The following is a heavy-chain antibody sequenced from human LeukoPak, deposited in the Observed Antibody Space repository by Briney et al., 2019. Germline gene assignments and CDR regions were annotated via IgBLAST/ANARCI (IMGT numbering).Heavy chain of an antibody. Sequence: PGGSLRLSCAASGFTVSSNYMSWARQAPGKGLEWVSVIYSGGSTYYADSVKGRFTISRDNSKNTLYLQTNSLRAEDTAVYYCARDGRVGAAAGGYYYYGMDVWGQGTTVTVSS. CDR2: IYSGGST. V-gene: IGHV3-66*01. CDR3: ARDGRVGAAAGGYYYYGMDV. J-gene: IGHJ6*02. D-gene: IGHD6-13*01. CDR1: GFTVSSNY.